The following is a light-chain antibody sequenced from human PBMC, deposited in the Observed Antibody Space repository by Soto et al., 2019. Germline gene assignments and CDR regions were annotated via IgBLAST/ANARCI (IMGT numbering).Light chain of an antibody. CDR1: SGDIGSYNR. J-gene: IGLJ1*01. CDR2: EVT. CDR3: SSYTNINTRACV. Sequence: QSALSHPGSVSWSPGHSITISCTGTSGDIGSYNRVSWYQQHPGKAPKLIIYEVTDRPSGVSNRFSGSKSGNTASLTISGLQAEDEAEYYCSSYTNINTRACVFGTGTKVTVL. V-gene: IGLV2-14*01.